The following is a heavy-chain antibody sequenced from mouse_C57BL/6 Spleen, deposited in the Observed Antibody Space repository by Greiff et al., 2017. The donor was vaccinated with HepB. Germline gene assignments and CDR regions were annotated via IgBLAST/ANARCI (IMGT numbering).Heavy chain of an antibody. CDR1: GYTFTSYG. Sequence: QVQLQQPGTELVKPGASVKPSCKASGYTFTSYGMHWVKQRPGQGLEWIANINPSNGGINYNEKVKSKATLTVDKASSTAYLQLSSLTSEDSAVYYCARGGLLHAMDYWGQGTSVTVSS. V-gene: IGHV1-53*01. CDR2: INPSNGGI. D-gene: IGHD2-3*01. J-gene: IGHJ4*01. CDR3: ARGGLLHAMDY.